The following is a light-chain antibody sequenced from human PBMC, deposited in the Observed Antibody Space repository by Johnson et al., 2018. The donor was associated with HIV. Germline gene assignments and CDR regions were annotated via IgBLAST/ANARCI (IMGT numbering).Light chain of an antibody. Sequence: QSVLTQPPSVSAAPGQKVTISCSGSSSNIGNNYVSWYQQLPGTAPKLLIYENNKRPSGIPDRFSASKSGTSATLGITGLQTGDEAHYYCGTWDSSLSAGVFGTGTKVTVL. CDR3: GTWDSSLSAGV. CDR2: ENN. J-gene: IGLJ1*01. CDR1: SSNIGNNY. V-gene: IGLV1-51*02.